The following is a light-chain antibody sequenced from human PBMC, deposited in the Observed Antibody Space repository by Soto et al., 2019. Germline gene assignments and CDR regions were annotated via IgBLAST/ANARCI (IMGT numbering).Light chain of an antibody. J-gene: IGKJ5*01. CDR1: QSFSSS. CDR2: GAS. CDR3: QHYDSLPIT. Sequence: EMVVTESPASLSVSQSERATLSCSSSQSFSSSLAWYQQKPGRSPRLLIYGASTRAIGIPDRFSGSGSGTDFTLTISRLEPEDFAVFYCQHYDSLPITFCQGTRLENK. V-gene: IGKV3-20*01.